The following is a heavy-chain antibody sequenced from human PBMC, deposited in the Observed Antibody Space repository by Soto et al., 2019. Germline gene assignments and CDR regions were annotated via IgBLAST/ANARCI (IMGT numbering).Heavy chain of an antibody. Sequence: PGGSLSLSCEASGFTFGNYAMTWVRQAPGKGLEWVSTISGSGDRTYYADSVTGRFTISRDNSKNTLYLQMHSLGVEDTAVYFCAKDTVAIRSFYFDSWAQGTLVTVSS. J-gene: IGHJ4*02. CDR2: ISGSGDRT. D-gene: IGHD2-21*01. CDR3: AKDTVAIRSFYFDS. V-gene: IGHV3-23*01. CDR1: GFTFGNYA.